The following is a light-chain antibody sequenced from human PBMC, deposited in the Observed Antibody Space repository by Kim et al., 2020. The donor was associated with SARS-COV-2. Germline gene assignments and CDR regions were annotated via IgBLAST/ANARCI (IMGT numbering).Light chain of an antibody. CDR2: RAS. V-gene: IGKV1-5*03. J-gene: IGKJ1*01. CDR1: QSISSW. Sequence: SVGDRVTITCRASQSISSWLAWYQQKPGKAPKLLIYRASSLESGVPSRFSGCGSGTEFTLTISSLQPDDFATYYCQQYKSYSPWTFGQGTKVDIK. CDR3: QQYKSYSPWT.